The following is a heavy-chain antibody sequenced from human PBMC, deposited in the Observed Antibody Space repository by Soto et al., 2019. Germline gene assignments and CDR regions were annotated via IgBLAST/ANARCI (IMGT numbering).Heavy chain of an antibody. J-gene: IGHJ4*02. CDR3: AQINPYGDYADY. CDR1: GYTFTSYV. D-gene: IGHD4-17*01. V-gene: IGHV1-3*01. CDR2: INAGNGNT. Sequence: APVKVSCKASGYTFTSYVMHWVRQAPGQRLEWMGWINAGNGNTKYSQKFQGRVTITRDTSASTAYMELSSLRSEDTAVYYCAQINPYGDYADYWGQGTLVTVSS.